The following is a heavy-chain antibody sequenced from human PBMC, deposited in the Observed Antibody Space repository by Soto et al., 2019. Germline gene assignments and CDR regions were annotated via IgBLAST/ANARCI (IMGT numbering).Heavy chain of an antibody. J-gene: IGHJ4*02. D-gene: IGHD3-10*01. Sequence: GGSLRLSCAASGFPFTTYGMHWVREGPGKGLEWVAVISYDGSNRYYADSVKGRFTISRDNSKNTLYLQMNDLRPEDTALYYCVGGQYYFEYRGQGTLVTVSS. CDR3: VGGQYYFEY. CDR1: GFPFTTYG. V-gene: IGHV3-30*03. CDR2: ISYDGSNR.